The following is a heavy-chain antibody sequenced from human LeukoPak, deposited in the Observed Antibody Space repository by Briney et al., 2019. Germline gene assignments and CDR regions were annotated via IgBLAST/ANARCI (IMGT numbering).Heavy chain of an antibody. Sequence: GGSLRLSCAASGFTFDDYGMTWVRQAPGKGLEWVSGINWNGGSTAYADSVKGRFTISRDNAKNSLYLQMNSLRAEDTAVYYCARTANPLSLTYDYYYYYGMDVWGQGTTVTVSS. V-gene: IGHV3-20*04. CDR1: GFTFDDYG. CDR2: INWNGGST. J-gene: IGHJ6*02. CDR3: ARTANPLSLTYDYYYYYGMDV.